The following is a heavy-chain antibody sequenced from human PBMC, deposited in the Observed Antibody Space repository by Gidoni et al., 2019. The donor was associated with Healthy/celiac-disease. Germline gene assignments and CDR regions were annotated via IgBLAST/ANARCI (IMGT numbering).Heavy chain of an antibody. CDR3: AKGSSGWYSWFDP. D-gene: IGHD6-19*01. CDR2: IWYDGSNK. V-gene: IGHV3-33*06. CDR1: GFTFSSYG. J-gene: IGHJ5*02. Sequence: QVQLVESGGGVVQPGRSLRLSCAASGFTFSSYGMHWVRQAPGKGLEWVAVIWYDGSNKYYADSVKGRFTISRDNSKNTLYLQMNSLRAEDTAVYYCAKGSSGWYSWFDPWGQGTLVTVSS.